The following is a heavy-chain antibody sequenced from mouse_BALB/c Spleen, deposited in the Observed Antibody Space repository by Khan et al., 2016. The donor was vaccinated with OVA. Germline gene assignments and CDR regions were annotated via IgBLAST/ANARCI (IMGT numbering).Heavy chain of an antibody. CDR2: INHSNGYT. CDR3: VRDGAYHRTDCWFAY. D-gene: IGHD1-1*01. CDR1: GYTFTSYT. Sequence: QVRLQQSGAELARPGASVKMSCKASGYTFTSYTIHWIKLRPGQGREWMGYINHSNGYTNYNQKFKEKATLTADKSSTTAYMQLNSLTSDDSAIYNCVRDGAYHRTDCWFAYWGPGTLVTVSA. V-gene: IGHV1-4*01. J-gene: IGHJ3*01.